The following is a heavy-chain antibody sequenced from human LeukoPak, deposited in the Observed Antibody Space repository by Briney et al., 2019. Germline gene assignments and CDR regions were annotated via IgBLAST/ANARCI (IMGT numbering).Heavy chain of an antibody. CDR2: IIPILGIA. D-gene: IGHD6-13*01. CDR3: ARGTSGYSSSWYEIDY. J-gene: IGHJ4*02. Sequence: SVKVSCKASGGTFGSYAISWVRQAPGQGLEWMGRIIPILGIANYAQKFQGRVTITADKSTSTAYMELSSLRSEDTAVYYCARGTSGYSSSWYEIDYWGQGTLVTVSS. CDR1: GGTFGSYA. V-gene: IGHV1-69*04.